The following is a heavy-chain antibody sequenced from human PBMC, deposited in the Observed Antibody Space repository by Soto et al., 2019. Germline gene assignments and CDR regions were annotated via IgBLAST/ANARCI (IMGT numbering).Heavy chain of an antibody. D-gene: IGHD6-13*01. V-gene: IGHV4-31*03. Sequence: PSETLSLTCTVSGGSISSGGYYWSWIRQHPGKGLEWIGYIYYSGSTYYNPSLKSRVTISVDTSKNQFSLKLSSVTAADTAVYYCAKSSSWKPHYFDYWGQGTLVTVSS. CDR2: IYYSGST. CDR3: AKSSSWKPHYFDY. CDR1: GGSISSGGYY. J-gene: IGHJ4*02.